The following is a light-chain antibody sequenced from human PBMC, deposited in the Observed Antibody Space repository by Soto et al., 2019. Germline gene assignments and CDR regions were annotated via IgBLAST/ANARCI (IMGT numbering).Light chain of an antibody. V-gene: IGKV2-28*01. CDR3: MQALQTPPWT. J-gene: IGKJ1*01. CDR2: LGS. Sequence: DIVMTQSPLSLPVTPGEPASISCRSSQSLLHSNGYNYLDWYLQKPGQSPQLLIYLGSNRVSGVPDRFSGSGSGTDFTLKISRVEAEDVGVYYCMQALQTPPWTFGQGTKVEIK. CDR1: QSLLHSNGYNY.